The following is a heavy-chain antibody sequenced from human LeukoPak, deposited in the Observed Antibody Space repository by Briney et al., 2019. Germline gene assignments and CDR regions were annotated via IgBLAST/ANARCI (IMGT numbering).Heavy chain of an antibody. J-gene: IGHJ4*02. Sequence: PSETLSLTCTASGGSISSYYRSWIRPPPGKGLEWIGRIYTSGSTNYNPSLKSRVTMSVDTSKNQFSLKLSSVTAADTAVYYCARVYSSSWYYFDYWGQGTLVTVSS. CDR2: IYTSGST. D-gene: IGHD6-13*01. CDR3: ARVYSSSWYYFDY. CDR1: GGSISSYY. V-gene: IGHV4-4*07.